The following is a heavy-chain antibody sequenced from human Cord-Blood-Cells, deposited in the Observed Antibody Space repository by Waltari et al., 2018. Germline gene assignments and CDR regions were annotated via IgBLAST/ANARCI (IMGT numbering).Heavy chain of an antibody. CDR3: ARDIAVGSFDY. J-gene: IGHJ4*02. D-gene: IGHD2-15*01. V-gene: IGHV4-38-2*02. CDR1: GYSISSGYY. Sequence: QVQLQESGPGLVKPSETLSLTCAVSGYSISSGYYWGWIRQPPGKGREWIGGIYHSGSTYYNPSLKSRVTISVDTSKNQFSLKLSSVTAADTAVYYCARDIAVGSFDYWGQGTLVTVSS. CDR2: IYHSGST.